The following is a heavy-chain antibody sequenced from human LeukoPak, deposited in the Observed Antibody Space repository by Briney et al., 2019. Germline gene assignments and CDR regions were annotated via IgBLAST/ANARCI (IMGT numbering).Heavy chain of an antibody. CDR1: GGSISSYY. Sequence: SETLSLTCTVSGGSISSYYWSWIRQPPGKGLERIGYIYYSGSTNYNPSLKSRVTISVDTSKNQFSLKLSSVTAADTAVYYCARPLYNWNDPPGVWGKGTTVTVSS. D-gene: IGHD1-20*01. J-gene: IGHJ6*04. V-gene: IGHV4-59*01. CDR3: ARPLYNWNDPPGV. CDR2: IYYSGST.